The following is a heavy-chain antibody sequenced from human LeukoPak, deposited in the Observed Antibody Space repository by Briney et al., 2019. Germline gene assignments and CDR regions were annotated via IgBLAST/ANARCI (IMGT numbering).Heavy chain of an antibody. J-gene: IGHJ4*02. CDR2: ISGGGSST. D-gene: IGHD3-22*01. CDR1: GFRFSNYA. Sequence: PGGSLRLSCTASGFRFSNYAMNWVRQAPGKGLEWVSVISGGGSSTNYADSVKGRFTISRDNSKNTLYLQMNSLRAEDTAVYYCAKAVTMIVVVITHWGQGTLVTVSS. CDR3: AKAVTMIVVVITH. V-gene: IGHV3-23*01.